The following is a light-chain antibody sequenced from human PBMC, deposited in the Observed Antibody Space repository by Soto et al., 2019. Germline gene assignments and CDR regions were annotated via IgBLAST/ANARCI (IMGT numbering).Light chain of an antibody. V-gene: IGKV1-9*01. Sequence: IHLTQSPSFLSASVGDRVTITCRASQGISNFLAWYQQKPGKVPELLIYTASTLRSGVPSRFSGSGSGTEFTLTISSLQPEDFATYSCQQYNSYSWTFGKGTKVEIK. CDR3: QQYNSYSWT. CDR2: TAS. CDR1: QGISNF. J-gene: IGKJ1*01.